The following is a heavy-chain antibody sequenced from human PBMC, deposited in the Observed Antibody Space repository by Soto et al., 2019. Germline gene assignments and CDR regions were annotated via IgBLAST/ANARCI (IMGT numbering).Heavy chain of an antibody. J-gene: IGHJ3*02. CDR2: IYPGDSDT. V-gene: IGHV5-51*01. CDR3: ARPRPYCSGGSCYSAFDAFDI. Sequence: EESLKISCKGSGYSFTSYWIGWVRQMPGKGLEWMGIIYPGDSDTRYSPSFQGQVTISADKSISTAYLQWSSLKASDTAMYYCARPRPYCSGGSCYSAFDAFDIWGQGTMVTVSS. CDR1: GYSFTSYW. D-gene: IGHD2-15*01.